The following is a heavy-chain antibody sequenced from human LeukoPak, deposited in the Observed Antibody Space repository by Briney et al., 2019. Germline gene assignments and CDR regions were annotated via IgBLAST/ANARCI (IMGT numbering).Heavy chain of an antibody. D-gene: IGHD5-24*01. CDR3: ASGWLQLPFDY. Sequence: GGSLRLSCAASGFTFSSYSMNWVRQAPGKGLEWVSYIDGDSSNIYYADSVKGRFTISRDNDENSLYLRMNSLRGEDTAVYYCASGWLQLPFDYWGQGTLVTVSS. V-gene: IGHV3-48*01. CDR1: GFTFSSYS. J-gene: IGHJ4*02. CDR2: IDGDSSNI.